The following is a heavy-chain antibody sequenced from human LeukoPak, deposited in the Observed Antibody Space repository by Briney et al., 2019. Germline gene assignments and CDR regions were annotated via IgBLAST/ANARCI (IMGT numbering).Heavy chain of an antibody. D-gene: IGHD2-15*01. CDR2: IYSDGST. CDR1: GFTVSGNY. Sequence: GGSLRLSCAASGFTVSGNYMSWVRQAPGKGLEWVSVIYSDGSTYNADSVKDRFSISRDTSKNTLYLQMNSLRAEDTAMYYCAGGYCGGGTCYSFWYYDLWGRGTLVTVSS. CDR3: AGGYCGGGTCYSFWYYDL. V-gene: IGHV3-66*01. J-gene: IGHJ2*01.